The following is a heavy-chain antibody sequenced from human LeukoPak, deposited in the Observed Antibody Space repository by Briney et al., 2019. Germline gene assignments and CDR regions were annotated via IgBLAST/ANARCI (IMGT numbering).Heavy chain of an antibody. CDR2: ISSSSSYI. CDR1: GFTFSSYA. D-gene: IGHD4-23*01. V-gene: IGHV3-21*01. J-gene: IGHJ4*02. CDR3: ARDHPNYGGNSGAGY. Sequence: PGGSLRLSCAASGFTFSSYAMSWVRQAPGKGLEWVSCISSSSSYIYYADSVKGRFTISRDNAKNSLYLQMNSLRAEDTAVYYCARDHPNYGGNSGAGYWGQGTLVTVSS.